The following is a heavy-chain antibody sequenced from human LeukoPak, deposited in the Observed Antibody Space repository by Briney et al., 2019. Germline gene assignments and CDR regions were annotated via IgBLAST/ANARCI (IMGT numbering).Heavy chain of an antibody. D-gene: IGHD6-19*01. J-gene: IGHJ4*02. CDR2: IKQDGSEK. CDR3: ARAGYSSGWDY. CDR1: GFTFSSYW. Sequence: GGSLRLSCAASGFTFSSYWMSWVRQAPGKGLEWVANIKQDGSEKDHVDSVKGRFTISRDNAENSLYLQMNSLRGEDTAVYFCARAGYSSGWDYWGQGTLVTVSS. V-gene: IGHV3-7*01.